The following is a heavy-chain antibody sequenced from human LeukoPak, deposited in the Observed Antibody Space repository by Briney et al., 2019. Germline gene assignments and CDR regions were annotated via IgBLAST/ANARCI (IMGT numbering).Heavy chain of an antibody. V-gene: IGHV4-34*01. D-gene: IGHD2-15*01. CDR2: IGDRGST. Sequence: SETLSLTCAVYGGSFSGYYWSWLRHPPGEGVEWLGEIGDRGSTNSNTSLKSRATILIDTSKKQISLDLYSVTAADTAVYYCARGLGFCSGANCYASNGVDVWGQGTTVSVSS. J-gene: IGHJ6*02. CDR1: GGSFSGYY. CDR3: ARGLGFCSGANCYASNGVDV.